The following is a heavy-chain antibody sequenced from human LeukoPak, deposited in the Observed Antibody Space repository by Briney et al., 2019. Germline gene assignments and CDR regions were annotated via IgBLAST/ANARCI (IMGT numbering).Heavy chain of an antibody. CDR1: GFTVSSSY. D-gene: IGHD3-10*01. CDR2: ISSSSSYI. V-gene: IGHV3-21*01. CDR3: ARERLVRGVIGPSSEFDY. J-gene: IGHJ4*02. Sequence: GGSLRLSCAASGFTVSSSYMSWFRQAPGKGLEWVSSISSSSSYIYYADSVKGRFTISRDNAKNSLYLQMNSLRAEDTAVYYCARERLVRGVIGPSSEFDYWGQGTLVTVSS.